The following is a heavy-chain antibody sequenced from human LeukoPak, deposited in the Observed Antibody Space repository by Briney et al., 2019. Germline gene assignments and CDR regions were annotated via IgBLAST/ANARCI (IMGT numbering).Heavy chain of an antibody. CDR1: GFTFSSYA. CDR2: ISGSGGST. CDR3: AKEAVAYRHKVFYFDY. V-gene: IGHV3-23*01. J-gene: IGHJ4*02. D-gene: IGHD6-19*01. Sequence: TGASLRLPCAASGFTFSSYAMSWVRQAPGKGLEWVSAISGSGGSTYYADSVKGRFTISRDNSKNTLYLQMNSLRAEDTAVYYCAKEAVAYRHKVFYFDYWGQGTLVTVSS.